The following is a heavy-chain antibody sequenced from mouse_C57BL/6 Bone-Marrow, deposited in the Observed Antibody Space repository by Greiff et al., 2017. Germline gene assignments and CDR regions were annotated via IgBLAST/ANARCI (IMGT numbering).Heavy chain of an antibody. D-gene: IGHD1-1*01. CDR1: GYTFTSYG. CDR3: ARPLITTVDGFAY. V-gene: IGHV1-81*01. CDR2: IYPRSGNT. Sequence: VQLVESGAELARPGASVKLSCKASGYTFTSYGISWVKQRTGQGLEWIGEIYPRSGNTYYNEKFKGKATLTADKSSSTAYMELRSLTSEDSAVYFCARPLITTVDGFAYWGQGTLVTVSA. J-gene: IGHJ3*01.